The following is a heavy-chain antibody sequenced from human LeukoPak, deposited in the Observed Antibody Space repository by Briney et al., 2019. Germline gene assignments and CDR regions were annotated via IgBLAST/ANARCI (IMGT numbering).Heavy chain of an antibody. CDR3: ARAARIVVPAAILIWFDP. V-gene: IGHV1-69*13. CDR1: GGTFSSYA. Sequence: SVKVSCKASGGTFSSYAISWVRQAPGQGLEWMGGIIPIFGTANYAQKFQGRVTITADESTSTAYMELSSLRSEDTAVYYCARAARIVVPAAILIWFDPWGQGTLVTVSS. D-gene: IGHD2-2*01. CDR2: IIPIFGTA. J-gene: IGHJ5*02.